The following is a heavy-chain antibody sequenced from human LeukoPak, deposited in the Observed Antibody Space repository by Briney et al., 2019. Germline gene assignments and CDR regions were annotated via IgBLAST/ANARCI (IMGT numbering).Heavy chain of an antibody. CDR1: GFTFSSYC. Sequence: GGSLRLSCAASGFTFSSYCMNWVRQAPGKGLEWVSSISSSSSYIYYADSVKGRFTISRDNAKNSLYLQMNSLRAEDTAVYYCARGVVPAALNWFDPWGQGTLVTVSS. J-gene: IGHJ5*02. D-gene: IGHD2-2*01. V-gene: IGHV3-21*01. CDR3: ARGVVPAALNWFDP. CDR2: ISSSSSYI.